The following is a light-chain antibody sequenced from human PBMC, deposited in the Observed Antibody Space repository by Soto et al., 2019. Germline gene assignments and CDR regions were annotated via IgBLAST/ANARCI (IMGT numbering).Light chain of an antibody. CDR2: DNN. CDR3: GTWDSSLSAVV. CDR1: SSNIGKNY. V-gene: IGLV1-51*01. J-gene: IGLJ2*01. Sequence: QSVLTQPPSVSAATGQKVTISGSGTSSNIGKNYVSWYQQLPSTAPKLLIYDNNKRPSGIPDRFSGSKSGTSATLGITGLQTGDEADYYCGTWDSSLSAVVFGGGTKVTVL.